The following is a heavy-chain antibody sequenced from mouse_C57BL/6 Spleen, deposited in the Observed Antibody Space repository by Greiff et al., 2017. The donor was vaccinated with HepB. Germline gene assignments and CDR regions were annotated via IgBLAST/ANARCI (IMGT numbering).Heavy chain of an antibody. D-gene: IGHD2-2*01. CDR3: ARSMGIYYGSSYWYFDV. Sequence: QVQLQQSGPELVKPGASVKISCKASGYAFSSSWMNWLKQRPGKGLEWIGRIYPGDGDTNYNGKFKGKATLTADKSSSTAYMQLSSLTSEDSAVYFCARSMGIYYGSSYWYFDVWGTGTTVTVSS. V-gene: IGHV1-82*01. J-gene: IGHJ1*03. CDR2: IYPGDGDT. CDR1: GYAFSSSW.